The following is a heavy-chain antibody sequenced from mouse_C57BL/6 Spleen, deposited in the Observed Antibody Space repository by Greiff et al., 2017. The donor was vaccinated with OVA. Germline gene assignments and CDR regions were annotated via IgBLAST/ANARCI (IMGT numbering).Heavy chain of an antibody. CDR1: GYTFTDYY. V-gene: IGHV1-84*01. Sequence: QVQLKESGPELVKPGASVKISCKASGYTFTDYYINWVKQRPGQGLEWIGWIYPGSGNTKYNEKFKGKATLTVDTSSSTAYMQLSSLTSEDSAVYFCARSSGNYRYYYAMDYWGQGTSVTVSS. CDR3: ARSSGNYRYYYAMDY. D-gene: IGHD2-1*01. CDR2: IYPGSGNT. J-gene: IGHJ4*01.